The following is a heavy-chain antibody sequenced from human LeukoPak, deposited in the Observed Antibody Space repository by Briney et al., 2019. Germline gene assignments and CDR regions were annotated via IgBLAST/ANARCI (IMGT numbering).Heavy chain of an antibody. CDR3: VRDRRPEAFDI. CDR2: INWNGGST. Sequence: GGSLRLSCAASGFTFDDYGMSWVRQAPGKGLEWVSGINWNGGSTGYADSVKGRFTISRDNAKNSLYLQMNSLRAEDTAVYFCVRDRRPEAFDIWGQGTMVTVSS. CDR1: GFTFDDYG. J-gene: IGHJ3*02. V-gene: IGHV3-20*04.